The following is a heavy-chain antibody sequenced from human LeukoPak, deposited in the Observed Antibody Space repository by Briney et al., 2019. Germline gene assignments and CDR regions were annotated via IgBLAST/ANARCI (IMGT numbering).Heavy chain of an antibody. CDR3: ARGGRGNYNAPFDY. D-gene: IGHD1-26*01. CDR1: GGSISSYY. Sequence: PSETLSLTCTVSGGSISSYYWSWIRQPPRKGLEWIGYIYYSGSTNYNPSLKSRVTISVDTSKNQFSLKLSSVTAADTAVYYCARGGRGNYNAPFDYWGQGTLGTVSS. J-gene: IGHJ4*02. V-gene: IGHV4-59*01. CDR2: IYYSGST.